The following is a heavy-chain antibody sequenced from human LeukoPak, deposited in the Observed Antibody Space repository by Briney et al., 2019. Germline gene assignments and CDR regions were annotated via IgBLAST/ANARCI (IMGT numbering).Heavy chain of an antibody. CDR3: ASGAVVVNF. CDR2: FYDSGST. V-gene: IGHV4-59*08. D-gene: IGHD3-22*01. CDR1: GVSISSYD. J-gene: IGHJ1*01. Sequence: AETLSLTCSGSGVSISSYDWSWVRQAPGKGLEWMGYFYDSGSTNYNPSLKSRVNMSLHTPKNQFSLQLRSVTAADPDLYYCASGAVVVNFWRQGTLVPVSS.